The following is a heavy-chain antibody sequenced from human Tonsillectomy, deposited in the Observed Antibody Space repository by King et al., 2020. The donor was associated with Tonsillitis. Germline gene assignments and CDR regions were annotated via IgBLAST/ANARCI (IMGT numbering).Heavy chain of an antibody. V-gene: IGHV3-23*04. D-gene: IGHD6-19*01. CDR3: AKGGEAVAVWFDP. CDR2: ISGSGSNT. Sequence: VQLVESGGGLVQPGGSLRLSCAASGFTFSNYAMSWVRQAPGKGLEWVSTISGSGSNTYYAHSVKGRVTNSRDNSKNTQYLQMNSLRAEDTSVYYCAKGGEAVAVWFDPWGQGTLVTVSS. CDR1: GFTFSNYA. J-gene: IGHJ5*02.